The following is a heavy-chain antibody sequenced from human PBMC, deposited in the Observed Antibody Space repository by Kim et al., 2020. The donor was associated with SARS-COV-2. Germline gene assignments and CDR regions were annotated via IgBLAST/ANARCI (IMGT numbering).Heavy chain of an antibody. CDR1: GWSFSGYY. D-gene: IGHD3-3*01. V-gene: IGHV4-34*01. CDR3: ASIRVTTIFGVVACSFNW. J-gene: IGHJ5*01. CDR2: INNSGST. Sequence: SETLSLTCAVYGWSFSGYYWSWIRQPPVKGLEWIGEINNSGSTNYNPSLKSRVTISVDTSKNQFSFMLSSVTAADTAVFYCASIRVTTIFGVVACSFNW.